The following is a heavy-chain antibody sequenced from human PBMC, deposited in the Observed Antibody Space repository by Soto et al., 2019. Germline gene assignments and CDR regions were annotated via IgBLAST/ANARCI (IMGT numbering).Heavy chain of an antibody. CDR3: VSPHSESSNSFDL. V-gene: IGHV3-30*04. CDR2: ISYDGENQ. D-gene: IGHD2-21*01. CDR1: GFSFSHYA. J-gene: IGHJ5*02. Sequence: QRQLVESGGGVVQPGRSLRLSCAASGFSFSHYAMHWVRQPPGKGLEWVALISYDGENQYFTDSVRGRFTISRDNSKTASELEMNSLRLDDADTYYCVSPHSESSNSFDLWGHGTLVTVSS.